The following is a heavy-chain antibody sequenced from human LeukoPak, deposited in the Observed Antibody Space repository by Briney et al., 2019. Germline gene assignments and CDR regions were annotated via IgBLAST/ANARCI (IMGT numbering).Heavy chain of an antibody. CDR3: AKDYVWSCDY. CDR2: IFPSGGEI. CDR1: GFTFSTFA. Sequence: GGSLRLSCAASGFTFSTFAMIWVRQSPGEGLEWVSSIFPSGGEIHYADSVRGRFTISRDNSKSTLSLQMNSLRGEDTAVYYCAKDYVWSCDYWGPGNLVIVSS. J-gene: IGHJ4*02. D-gene: IGHD3-3*01. V-gene: IGHV3-23*01.